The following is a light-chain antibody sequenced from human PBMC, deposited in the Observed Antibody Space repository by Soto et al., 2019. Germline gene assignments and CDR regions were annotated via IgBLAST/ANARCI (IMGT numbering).Light chain of an antibody. CDR2: GVS. CDR1: QSLLYSDGKTY. J-gene: IGKJ1*01. CDR3: MQSVQAPWT. Sequence: TQTPLSLSVTPGQPASISCRSSQSLLYSDGKTYLYWYLQKAGQPPQLLIYGVSNRFSGVPDRFSGSGSGTDFSLKISRVEAEDVGVYYCMQSVQAPWTFGQGTKVEIK. V-gene: IGKV2D-29*01.